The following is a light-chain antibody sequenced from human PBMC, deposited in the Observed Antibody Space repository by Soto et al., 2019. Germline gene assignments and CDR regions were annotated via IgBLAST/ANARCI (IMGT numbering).Light chain of an antibody. CDR2: DAS. J-gene: IGKJ5*01. Sequence: DIQMTQSPSSLSASLAARVAIXGQASQNINSYLNWYQQKPGRAPKLLIYDASNLEAGVPSRFRGSGSGTDFTFTISRLQPEDIATYYCQQYENLPTFGQGTRLEIK. CDR1: QNINSY. V-gene: IGKV1-33*01. CDR3: QQYENLPT.